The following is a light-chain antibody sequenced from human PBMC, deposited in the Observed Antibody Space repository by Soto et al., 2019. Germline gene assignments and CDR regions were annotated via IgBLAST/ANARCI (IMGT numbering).Light chain of an antibody. CDR2: GAS. V-gene: IGKV3-20*01. Sequence: EMVLTQSPGPLSLSPGERATLSCRATETLRRSYLAWYQQKPGQAPRLLIQGASRRATGIPDRFSGSGSEIDFTLTISRLEPEDFAVYYCQQYGSSPSWTFGQGTKVEIK. CDR3: QQYGSSPSWT. CDR1: ETLRRSY. J-gene: IGKJ1*01.